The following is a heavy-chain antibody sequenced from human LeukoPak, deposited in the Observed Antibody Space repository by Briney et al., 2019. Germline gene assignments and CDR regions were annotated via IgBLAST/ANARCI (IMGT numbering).Heavy chain of an antibody. CDR2: TYYRSKWYN. CDR3: ARTEWGNRGASTDYYYYYMDV. CDR1: GDSVSSNSAT. J-gene: IGHJ6*03. Sequence: SQTLSLTCAISGDSVSSNSATWNWIRQSPSRGLEWLGRTYYRSKWYNDYAVSIKSRITINPDTSKNQFSLQLNSVTPEDTALYYCARTEWGNRGASTDYYYYYMDVWGKGTTVTVSS. V-gene: IGHV6-1*01. D-gene: IGHD1-14*01.